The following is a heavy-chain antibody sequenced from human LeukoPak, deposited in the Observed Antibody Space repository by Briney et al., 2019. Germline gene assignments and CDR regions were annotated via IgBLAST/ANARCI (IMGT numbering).Heavy chain of an antibody. CDR1: GYTFTGYY. J-gene: IGHJ4*02. V-gene: IGHV1-2*02. CDR2: INPNSGDT. D-gene: IGHD3-9*01. CDR3: ARGPAYYDILTGYYY. Sequence: ASVKVSCKASGYTFTGYYMHWVRQAPGQGLEWMGWINPNSGDTNYAQKFQGRVTMTRDTSISTAYMELSRLRSDDMAVYYCARGPAYYDILTGYYYWGQGTLVTVSS.